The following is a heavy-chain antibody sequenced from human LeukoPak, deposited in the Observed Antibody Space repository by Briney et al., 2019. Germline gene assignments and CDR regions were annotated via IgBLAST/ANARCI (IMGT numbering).Heavy chain of an antibody. J-gene: IGHJ4*02. CDR2: MNPNSGNT. V-gene: IGHV1-8*01. CDR1: GYTFTSYD. D-gene: IGHD6-19*01. Sequence: ASVKVSCKASGYTFTSYDINWVRQATGQGLEWMGWMNPNSGNTGYAQKFQGRVTMTRNTSISTAYMELSSLRSEDTAVYYCARGVLEYSSGWYAFDYWGQGTLVTVSS. CDR3: ARGVLEYSSGWYAFDY.